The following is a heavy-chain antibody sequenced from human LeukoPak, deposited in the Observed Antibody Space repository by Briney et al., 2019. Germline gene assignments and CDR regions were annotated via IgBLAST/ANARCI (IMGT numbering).Heavy chain of an antibody. CDR3: ARGYDFWSGNFDY. D-gene: IGHD3-3*01. J-gene: IGHJ4*02. CDR2: IYSGGST. CDR1: GFTVSSNY. V-gene: IGHV3-53*01. Sequence: GGSLRLSCAASGFTVSSNYMSWVRQAPGKGLEWVSVIYSGGSTYYPDSVKGRFTISRDNSKNTLYLQMNSLRAEDTAVYYCARGYDFWSGNFDYWGQGTLVTVSS.